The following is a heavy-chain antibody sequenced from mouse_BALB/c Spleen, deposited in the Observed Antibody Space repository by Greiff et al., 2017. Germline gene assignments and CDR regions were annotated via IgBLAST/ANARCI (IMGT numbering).Heavy chain of an antibody. CDR1: GYTFTDYY. Sequence: VQLVESGPELVKPGASVKISCKASGYTFTDYYINWVKQKPGQGLEWIGWIYPGSGNTKYNEKFKGKATLTVDTSSSTAYMQLSSLTSEDTAVYFCARKIYYDYDRDAMDYWGQGTSVTVSS. CDR3: ARKIYYDYDRDAMDY. V-gene: IGHV1-84*02. CDR2: IYPGSGNT. J-gene: IGHJ4*01. D-gene: IGHD2-4*01.